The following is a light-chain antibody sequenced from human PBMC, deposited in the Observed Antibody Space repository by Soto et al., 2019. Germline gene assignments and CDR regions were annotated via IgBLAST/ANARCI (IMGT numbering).Light chain of an antibody. CDR2: RAS. CDR3: QQYKNGPPT. Sequence: DIVLTQSPATLSSFPGDRVTLSCRASQYFXTRLVWYQHGPGQAPRVLXDRASTMATGSPARLSGSGSGTEFTLTISSLQSEDFAVYYCQQYKNGPPTFGQGTKVDI. J-gene: IGKJ1*01. CDR1: QYFXTR. V-gene: IGKV3-15*01.